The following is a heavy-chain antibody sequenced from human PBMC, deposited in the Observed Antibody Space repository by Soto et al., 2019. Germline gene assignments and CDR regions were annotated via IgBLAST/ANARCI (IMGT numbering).Heavy chain of an antibody. J-gene: IGHJ4*02. CDR3: SGGVGDAV. CDR1: GFTFRRDW. Sequence: EEQLVESGGGLVQPGGSLRLSCAVSGFTFRRDWMNWVRQAPGKGLEWVAHTNQDGSEKYYVDSVKGRFTIFRDNAKNSLYLQMNRLRAEDTAVYYCSGGVGDAVWGQGTLVTVSS. CDR2: TNQDGSEK. D-gene: IGHD1-26*01. V-gene: IGHV3-7*04.